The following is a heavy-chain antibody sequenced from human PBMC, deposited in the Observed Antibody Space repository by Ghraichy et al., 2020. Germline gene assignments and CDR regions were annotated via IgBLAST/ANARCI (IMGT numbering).Heavy chain of an antibody. CDR3: AKQQDYDDRRYFDL. D-gene: IGHD3-22*01. Sequence: GESLNISCKGSGYSFTSYWIGWVRQMPGKGLEWMGIIYPGDSDTRYSPSFQGQVTISADKSVSTAYLQWSSLKASDTAMYYCAKQQDYDDRRYFDLWGRGTLVTVSS. CDR1: GYSFTSYW. V-gene: IGHV5-51*01. J-gene: IGHJ2*01. CDR2: IYPGDSDT.